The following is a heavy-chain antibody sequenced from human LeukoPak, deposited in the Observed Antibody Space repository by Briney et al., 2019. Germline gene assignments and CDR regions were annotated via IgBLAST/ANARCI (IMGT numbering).Heavy chain of an antibody. Sequence: GGSLRLSCAASGFTFSNYGMHWVRHAPGKGLERVAFIRSDGINKYHADSVKGRFTISRDNAKNSLYLQMNSLRAEDTAVYYCAREVFDYYYMDVWGKGTTVTISS. CDR3: AREVFDYYYMDV. V-gene: IGHV3-30*02. D-gene: IGHD1-14*01. CDR1: GFTFSNYG. CDR2: IRSDGINK. J-gene: IGHJ6*03.